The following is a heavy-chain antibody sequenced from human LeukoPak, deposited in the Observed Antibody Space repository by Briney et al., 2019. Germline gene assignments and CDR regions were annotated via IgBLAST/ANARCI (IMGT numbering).Heavy chain of an antibody. Sequence: GGSLRLSCAASGITFSTFGMHWVRQAPGKGLEWVAFIRYDGRNEYYADSVKGRFTISRDNAKNSLYLQMNSLRAEDTAVYYCARDGDAFDIWGQGTMVTVSS. CDR2: IRYDGRNE. CDR1: GITFSTFG. CDR3: ARDGDAFDI. J-gene: IGHJ3*02. V-gene: IGHV3-30*02.